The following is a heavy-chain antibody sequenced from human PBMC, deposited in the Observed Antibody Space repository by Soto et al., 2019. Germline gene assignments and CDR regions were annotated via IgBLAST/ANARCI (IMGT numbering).Heavy chain of an antibody. Sequence: GGSLRLSCAASGFTFSSYSMNWVRQAPGKGLEWVSYISSSSSTIYYADSVKGRFTISRDNAKNSLYLQMNSLRAEDTAVYYCARSVLLCFGEPQAPCYMDVWGKGTTVTVSS. CDR1: GFTFSSYS. CDR3: ARSVLLCFGEPQAPCYMDV. J-gene: IGHJ6*03. V-gene: IGHV3-48*01. CDR2: ISSSSSTI. D-gene: IGHD3-10*01.